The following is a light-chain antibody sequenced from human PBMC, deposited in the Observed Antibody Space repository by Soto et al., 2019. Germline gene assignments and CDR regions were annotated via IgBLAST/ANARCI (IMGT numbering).Light chain of an antibody. CDR2: AAS. Sequence: DIPMTQSPSSLPASIGDKVTITCRASQAISTYLNWYQQKPGKDPKLLIYAASNLENVVPSRFSGSGSGTDFTLTISSLQPEDFATFYCQQSYKIPFTFGQGTKLEIK. CDR3: QQSYKIPFT. J-gene: IGKJ2*01. V-gene: IGKV1-39*01. CDR1: QAISTY.